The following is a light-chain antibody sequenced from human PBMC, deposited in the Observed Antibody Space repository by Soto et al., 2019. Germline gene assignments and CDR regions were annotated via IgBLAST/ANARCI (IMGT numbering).Light chain of an antibody. CDR2: DAS. Sequence: NMTHSPYTLSASVGYIVTITCRASQSISSWLAWYQQKPGKAPKLLIYDASSLESGVPSRFSGSGSGTEFTLTISSLKPDDFATYYCKQYNNYSKFGNGNQVDIK. V-gene: IGKV1-5*01. J-gene: IGKJ1*01. CDR1: QSISSW. CDR3: KQYNNYSK.